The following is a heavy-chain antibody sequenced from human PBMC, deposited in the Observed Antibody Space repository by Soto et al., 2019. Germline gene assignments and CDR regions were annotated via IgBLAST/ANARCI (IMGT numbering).Heavy chain of an antibody. Sequence: GASVKGSCKGSGYTFTQFDIKWVRQATGQGLEWMGWMNPNSGNTGYAQKFQGRVTMTRNTSISTAYMELSSLRSEDTAVYYCARPFLHAFDIWGQGTMVTVS. V-gene: IGHV1-8*01. CDR1: GYTFTQFD. CDR3: ARPFLHAFDI. J-gene: IGHJ3*02. CDR2: MNPNSGNT.